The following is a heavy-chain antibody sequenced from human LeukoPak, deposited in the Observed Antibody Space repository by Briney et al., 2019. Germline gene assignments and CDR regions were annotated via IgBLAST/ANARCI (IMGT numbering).Heavy chain of an antibody. Sequence: GGPLRLSCAASGFSFSSCAMHWVRQAPAKGLDRVTRVSSDESIIRYTDSVKGRITISRDNSTNTLYLEMNNLRTGDKGVYYCARATGSGSYLIDYWGQGTLVTVSS. CDR2: VSSDESII. V-gene: IGHV3-30*04. CDR3: ARATGSGSYLIDY. J-gene: IGHJ4*02. CDR1: GFSFSSCA. D-gene: IGHD3-10*01.